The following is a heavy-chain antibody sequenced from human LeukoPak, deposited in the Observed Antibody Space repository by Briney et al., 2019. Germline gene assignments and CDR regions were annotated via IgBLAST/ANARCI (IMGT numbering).Heavy chain of an antibody. V-gene: IGHV1-2*02. CDR3: AREPTKIAAVGTFDY. CDR1: GYTFSGYY. CDR2: INPNSGGT. Sequence: ASVKVSCKASGYTFSGYYMHWVRQAPGQGLEWVGWINPNSGGTNYQGRVTMTRDTSISTAYMELSRLLSGDTAVYYCAREPTKIAAVGTFDYWGQGTLVTVSS. D-gene: IGHD6-13*01. J-gene: IGHJ4*02.